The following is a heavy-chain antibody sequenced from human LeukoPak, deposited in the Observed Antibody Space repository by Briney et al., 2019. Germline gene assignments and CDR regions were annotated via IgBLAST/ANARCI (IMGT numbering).Heavy chain of an antibody. Sequence: PGGSLRLSCAASGFTFSSYSMSWVRQAPGKGLEWVSSITTSSTYISYADSVKGRFTISRDNSKNSLYLQMNSLSAEDTAVYYCASTPTFDYWGQGTLVTVSS. J-gene: IGHJ4*02. CDR3: ASTPTFDY. CDR2: ITTSSTYI. V-gene: IGHV3-21*01. CDR1: GFTFSSYS.